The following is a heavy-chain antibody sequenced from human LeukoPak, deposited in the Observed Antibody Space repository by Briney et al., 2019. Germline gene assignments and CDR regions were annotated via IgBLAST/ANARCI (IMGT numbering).Heavy chain of an antibody. CDR1: GFTFSSYA. Sequence: GGSLRLSCAASGFTFSSYAMHWVRQAPGKGLEWVAVISYDGSNKYYADSVKGRFTISRDNAKNSLYLQMNSLRAEDTAVYYCASLQIWGQGTLVTVSS. J-gene: IGHJ4*02. V-gene: IGHV3-30-3*01. CDR3: ASLQI. CDR2: ISYDGSNK.